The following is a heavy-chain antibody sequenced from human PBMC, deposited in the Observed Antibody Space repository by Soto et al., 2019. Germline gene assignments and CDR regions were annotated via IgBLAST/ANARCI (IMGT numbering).Heavy chain of an antibody. CDR3: ARAKPGYSSGWDPTFDF. CDR2: IYDSGST. J-gene: IGHJ4*02. D-gene: IGHD6-19*01. CDR1: SGSVSSGSYC. Sequence: QLQLQDSGPGLVKPSETLSLTCTVSSGSVSSGSYCWSWIRQPPGKGLEWIGYIYDSGSTDYNPSLKSRVTVSVDTSRNQFSLMLTSVTAADMAIYYCARAKPGYSSGWDPTFDFWGQGTLVTVSS. V-gene: IGHV4-61*01.